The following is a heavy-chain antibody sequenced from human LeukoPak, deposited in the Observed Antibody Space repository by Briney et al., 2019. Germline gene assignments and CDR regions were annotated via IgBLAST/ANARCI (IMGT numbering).Heavy chain of an antibody. CDR2: ISGSGGST. V-gene: IGHV3-23*01. J-gene: IGHJ6*02. CDR1: GFTFSSYA. CDR3: AREPSKLTRYYYYGMDV. Sequence: GGSLRLSCAASGFTFSSYAMSWVRQAPGKGLEWVSVISGSGGSTYYADSVKGRFTISRDNSKNTLYLQMNSLRAEDTAVYYCAREPSKLTRYYYYGMDVWGQGTTVTVSS. D-gene: IGHD4-23*01.